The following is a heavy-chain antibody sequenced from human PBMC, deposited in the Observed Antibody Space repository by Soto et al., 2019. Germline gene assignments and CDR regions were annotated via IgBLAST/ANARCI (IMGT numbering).Heavy chain of an antibody. CDR3: ARLPAYSSSWPDAFDI. V-gene: IGHV4-59*08. CDR1: GGSISSYY. CDR2: IYYSGST. Sequence: SETLSLTCTVSGGSISSYYWSWIRQPPGKGLEWIGYIYYSGSTNYNPSLKSRVTISVDTSKNQSSLKLSSVTAADTAVYYCARLPAYSSSWPDAFDIWGQGAMVTVSS. J-gene: IGHJ3*02. D-gene: IGHD6-13*01.